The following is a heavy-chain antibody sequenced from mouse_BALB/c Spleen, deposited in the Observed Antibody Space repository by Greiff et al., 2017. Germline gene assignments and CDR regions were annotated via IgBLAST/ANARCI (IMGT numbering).Heavy chain of an antibody. CDR1: GYSFTSYW. Sequence: EVQLQQSGTVLARPGASVKMSCKASGYSFTSYWMHWVKQRPGQGLEWIGAIYPGNSDTSYNQKFKGKAKLTAVTSASTAYMELSSLTNEDSAVYYCTRGGAITAAGYAMDYWGQGTSVTVSS. CDR3: TRGGAITAAGYAMDY. D-gene: IGHD1-2*01. CDR2: IYPGNSDT. V-gene: IGHV1-5*01. J-gene: IGHJ4*01.